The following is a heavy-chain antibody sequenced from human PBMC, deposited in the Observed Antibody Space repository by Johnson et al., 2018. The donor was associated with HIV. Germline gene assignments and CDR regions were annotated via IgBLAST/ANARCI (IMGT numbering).Heavy chain of an antibody. CDR2: ISHDVNNK. D-gene: IGHD3-9*01. CDR1: GFTFNSYI. J-gene: IGHJ3*02. V-gene: IGHV3-30-3*01. Sequence: QMQLVESGGGVVQPGRSLRLSCAASGFTFNSYILHWVRQAPGQGLEWVAAISHDVNNKFSADSVKGRFTLSRDNSKNTLYLQMDSLRPEDTAVYYCAREIQYFTAFDIWGQGTMVTVSS. CDR3: AREIQYFTAFDI.